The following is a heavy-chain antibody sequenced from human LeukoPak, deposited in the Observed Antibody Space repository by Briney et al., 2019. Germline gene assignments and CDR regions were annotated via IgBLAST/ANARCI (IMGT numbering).Heavy chain of an antibody. CDR3: AKDWWLDY. CDR2: ISGSGGST. Sequence: PGGSLRLSCAASGFTFGSCWMNWVRQAPGKGLEWVSAISGSGGSTYYADSVKGRFTISRDNSKNTLYLQMNSLRAEDTAVYYCAKDWWLDYWGQGTLVTVSS. J-gene: IGHJ4*02. V-gene: IGHV3-23*01. D-gene: IGHD2-15*01. CDR1: GFTFGSCW.